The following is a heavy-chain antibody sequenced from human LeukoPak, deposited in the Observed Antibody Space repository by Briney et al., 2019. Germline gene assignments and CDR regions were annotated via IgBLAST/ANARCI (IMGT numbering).Heavy chain of an antibody. CDR1: GYSISSGYY. V-gene: IGHV4-38-2*01. J-gene: IGHJ5*02. Sequence: SETLSLICAVSGYSISSGYYWGWIRQPPGKGLEWIGSIYHSGSTYYNPSLKSRVTISVDTSKNQFSLKLSSVTAADTAVYYCAREYVSVWFDPWGQGTLVTVSS. D-gene: IGHD3-10*02. CDR2: IYHSGST. CDR3: AREYVSVWFDP.